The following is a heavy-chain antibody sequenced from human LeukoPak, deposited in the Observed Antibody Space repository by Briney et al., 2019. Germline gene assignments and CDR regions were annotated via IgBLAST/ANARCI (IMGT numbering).Heavy chain of an antibody. J-gene: IGHJ4*02. V-gene: IGHV3-30*18. Sequence: GGSLRLSCAASGFTFSGFGMNWVRQAPGKGLEWVAVLSYDGSNKYYADSVKGRFTISRDNSKNTLFMQMNSLRAEDTAVYYRAKDKSIAVAGTSDYFDYWGQGTLVTVSS. CDR3: AKDKSIAVAGTSDYFDY. CDR1: GFTFSGFG. CDR2: LSYDGSNK. D-gene: IGHD6-19*01.